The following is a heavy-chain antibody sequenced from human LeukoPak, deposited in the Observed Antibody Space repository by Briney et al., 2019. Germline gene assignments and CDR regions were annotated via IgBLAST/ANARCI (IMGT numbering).Heavy chain of an antibody. J-gene: IGHJ6*02. V-gene: IGHV3-30*03. CDR1: GFTFSSYG. Sequence: PGGSLRLSCAASGFTFSSYGMHWVRQAPGQGLEWVAVISYDGSNKYYADSVKGRFTISRDNSKNTLYPQMNSLRTEDTAIYHCAREWERVVRPSNGMDVWGQGTTVTVSS. D-gene: IGHD1-26*01. CDR3: AREWERVVRPSNGMDV. CDR2: ISYDGSNK.